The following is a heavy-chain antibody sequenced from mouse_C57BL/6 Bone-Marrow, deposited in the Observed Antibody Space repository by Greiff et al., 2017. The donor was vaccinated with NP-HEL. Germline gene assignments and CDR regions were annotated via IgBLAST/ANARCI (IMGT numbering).Heavy chain of an antibody. D-gene: IGHD1-1*01. CDR2: IDPEDGET. J-gene: IGHJ1*03. Sequence: EVKVVESGAELVKPGASVKLSCTASGFNIKDYYMHWVKQRTEQGLEWIGRIDPEDGETKYAPKFQGKATITADTSSNTAYLRLSSLTSEDTAVYYCAITRVVAWYFDVWGTGTTVTVSS. V-gene: IGHV14-2*01. CDR1: GFNIKDYY. CDR3: AITRVVAWYFDV.